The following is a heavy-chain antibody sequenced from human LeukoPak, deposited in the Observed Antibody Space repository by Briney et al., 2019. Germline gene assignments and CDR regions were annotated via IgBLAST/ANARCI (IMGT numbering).Heavy chain of an antibody. CDR1: GFTFSSYW. Sequence: GGSLRLSCAASGFTFSSYWMSWVRQAPGKGLEWVANIKHDGSEKYYVDSVKGRFTISRDNAKNSLYLQMNSLRAEDTAVYYCARDRWELRGEFVYWGQGTLVTVSS. D-gene: IGHD1-26*01. CDR2: IKHDGSEK. CDR3: ARDRWELRGEFVY. J-gene: IGHJ4*02. V-gene: IGHV3-7*01.